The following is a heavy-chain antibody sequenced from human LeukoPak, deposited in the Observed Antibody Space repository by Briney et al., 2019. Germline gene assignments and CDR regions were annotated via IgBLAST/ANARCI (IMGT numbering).Heavy chain of an antibody. D-gene: IGHD1-26*01. V-gene: IGHV4-34*01. J-gene: IGHJ4*02. CDR2: INHSGST. CDR1: GGSFSGYY. CDR3: ARGRGCYYTQTSFDY. Sequence: PSETLSLTCAVYGGSFSGYYWSWIRQPPGKGLEWIGEINHSGSTNYNPSLKSRVTISVDTSKNQFSLKLSSVTAADTAVYYCARGRGCYYTQTSFDYWGQGTLVTVSS.